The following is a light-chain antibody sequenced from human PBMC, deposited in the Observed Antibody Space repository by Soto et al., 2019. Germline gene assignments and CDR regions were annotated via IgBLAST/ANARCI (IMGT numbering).Light chain of an antibody. CDR1: NSDVGGYDR. CDR3: CSSVGGPIWV. J-gene: IGLJ3*02. CDR2: AVN. Sequence: SALTQPASVSGSPGQSITISCTGTNSDVGGYDRVSWYQPHPGKAPTLMIYAVNKRPSGVSTRFSGSKSGNTASLTIAGLQAEYEADYSCCSSVGGPIWVFGEGTKLAVL. V-gene: IGLV2-23*02.